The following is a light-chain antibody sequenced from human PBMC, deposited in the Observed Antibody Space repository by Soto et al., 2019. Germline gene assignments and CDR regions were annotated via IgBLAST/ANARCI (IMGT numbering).Light chain of an antibody. Sequence: DIQMTQSPSSLSASVGDRVTITCRASQRISSYLNWYQQKPGKAPKVLIYVASSLQSGVPSRFSGSGSGTDYTLTISSLQAEDCSNYYCQQSYSTPYTFGQGTKLEIK. J-gene: IGKJ2*01. CDR3: QQSYSTPYT. V-gene: IGKV1-39*01. CDR1: QRISSY. CDR2: VAS.